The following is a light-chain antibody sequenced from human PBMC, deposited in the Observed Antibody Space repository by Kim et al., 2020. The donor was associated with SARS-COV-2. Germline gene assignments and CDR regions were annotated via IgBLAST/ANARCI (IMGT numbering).Light chain of an antibody. V-gene: IGKV2-24*01. J-gene: IGKJ4*01. CDR2: KIS. CDR1: QSLVHSDENTY. CDR3: MQSAPFPLT. Sequence: DIVMTQTPLSSTVTLGQPASITCRSSQSLVHSDENTYLSWLKQRPGQPPRLLIYKISNRCTVVPDRFSGSGAGTDFTLKISRVYTVDVGLYYCMQSAPFPLTFVGWT.